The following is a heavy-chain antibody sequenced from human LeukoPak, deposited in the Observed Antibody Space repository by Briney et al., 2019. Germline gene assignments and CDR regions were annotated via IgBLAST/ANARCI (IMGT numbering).Heavy chain of an antibody. V-gene: IGHV1-18*01. CDR3: ARATITIFGVVINFDY. Sequence: ASVKVSCKASGYTFTSYGISWVRQAPGQGLEWMGWISAYNSNTNYAQKLQGGVTMTTDTSTSTAYMELRSLRSDDTAVYYCARATITIFGVVINFDYWGQGTLVTVSS. CDR1: GYTFTSYG. D-gene: IGHD3-3*01. J-gene: IGHJ4*02. CDR2: ISAYNSNT.